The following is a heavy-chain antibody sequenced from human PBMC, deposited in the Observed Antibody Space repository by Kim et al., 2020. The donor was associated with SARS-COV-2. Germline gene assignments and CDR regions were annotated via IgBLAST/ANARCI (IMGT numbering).Heavy chain of an antibody. Sequence: GGSLRLSCAASGFTFSSYGMHWVRQAPGKGLEWVAVISYDGSNKYYADSVKGRLTISRDNSKNTLYLQMNSLRAEDTAVYYCAKDFRGDYYGMDVWGQGTTVTVSS. CDR2: ISYDGSNK. CDR3: AKDFRGDYYGMDV. V-gene: IGHV3-30*18. CDR1: GFTFSSYG. J-gene: IGHJ6*02. D-gene: IGHD3-10*01.